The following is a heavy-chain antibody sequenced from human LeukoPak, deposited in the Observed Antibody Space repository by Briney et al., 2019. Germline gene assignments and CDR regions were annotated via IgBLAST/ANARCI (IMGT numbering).Heavy chain of an antibody. D-gene: IGHD1-26*01. CDR2: IFYSGST. J-gene: IGHJ5*02. Sequence: SETLSLTCTVSGGSINNYYWSWIRQPPGKGLEWIGYIFYSGSTNYNPSLESRVTISVDTSKNQFSLKLSFVTAADTAVYYCVRGGWGFDPWGQGTLVTVSS. V-gene: IGHV4-59*01. CDR1: GGSINNYY. CDR3: VRGGWGFDP.